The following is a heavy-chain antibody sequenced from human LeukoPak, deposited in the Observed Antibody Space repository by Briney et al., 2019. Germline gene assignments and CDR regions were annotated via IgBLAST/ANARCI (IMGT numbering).Heavy chain of an antibody. J-gene: IGHJ4*02. Sequence: GGSLRLSCAASGFTFSSYAMNWVRQAPGKGLEWVSAISGGGGTTYYADSVKGRFTISRDNSKNTLFLQMNSLRPEDTAVYYCARVLGYDSSGYYRGYFDYWGQGTLVTVSS. CDR2: ISGGGGTT. V-gene: IGHV3-23*01. CDR1: GFTFSSYA. CDR3: ARVLGYDSSGYYRGYFDY. D-gene: IGHD3-22*01.